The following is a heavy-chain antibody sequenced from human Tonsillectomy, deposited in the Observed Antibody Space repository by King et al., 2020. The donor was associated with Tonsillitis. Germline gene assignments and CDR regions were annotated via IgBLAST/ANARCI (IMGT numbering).Heavy chain of an antibody. Sequence: QLVQSGGGVVQPGGSLRLSCAAAGFSISGDGMHWVRQAPGKGLEWVAFIRSDGRKTFYADSAKGRFTISRDNSRNMMYLQMNSLGIEDTAVYYCAKDIVESGSCFDYWGQGSLVTVSS. D-gene: IGHD1-26*01. CDR2: IRSDGRKT. J-gene: IGHJ4*02. CDR3: AKDIVESGSCFDY. V-gene: IGHV3-30*02. CDR1: GFSISGDG.